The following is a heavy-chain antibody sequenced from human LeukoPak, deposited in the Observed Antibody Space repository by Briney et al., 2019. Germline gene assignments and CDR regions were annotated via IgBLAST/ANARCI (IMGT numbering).Heavy chain of an antibody. V-gene: IGHV1-2*02. CDR2: INPNSGGT. CDR3: ARQYSGSYYRFDY. Sequence: GASVKVSCKASGYTFTSYGISWVRQAPGQGLEWMGWINPNSGGTNYAQKFQGRVTMTRDTSISTAYMELSRLRSDDTAVYYCARQYSGSYYRFDYWGQGTLVTVSS. CDR1: GYTFTSYG. J-gene: IGHJ4*02. D-gene: IGHD1-26*01.